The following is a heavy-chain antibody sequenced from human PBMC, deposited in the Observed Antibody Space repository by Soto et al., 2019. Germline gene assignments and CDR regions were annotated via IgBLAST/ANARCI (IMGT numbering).Heavy chain of an antibody. CDR3: ASLRFLPHWFDP. V-gene: IGHV4-34*01. CDR1: GGSFSDYY. D-gene: IGHD3-3*01. Sequence: TSETLSLTCAVCGGSFSDYYWSWIRQPPGKGLEWIGEINHSGSTNYNPSLKSRVTISVDTSKNQFSLKLSSVTAADTAVYYCASLRFLPHWFDPWGQGTLVTVSS. CDR2: INHSGST. J-gene: IGHJ5*02.